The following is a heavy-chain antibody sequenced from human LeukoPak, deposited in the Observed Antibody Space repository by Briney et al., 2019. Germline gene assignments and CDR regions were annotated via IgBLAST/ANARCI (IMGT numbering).Heavy chain of an antibody. CDR3: TTKVIRGNSGDDYDD. CDR1: GFTFSESW. J-gene: IGHJ4*02. CDR2: INHEGGGI. Sequence: GGSLRLSCAASGFTFSESWMTWVRQVPGQGLEWVAHINHEGGGIQYVDSVKGRFTISRDNAKGSVYLQMNSLRAEDTAVYYCTTKVIRGNSGDDYDDWGQGTLVTVSA. V-gene: IGHV3-7*03. D-gene: IGHD5-12*01.